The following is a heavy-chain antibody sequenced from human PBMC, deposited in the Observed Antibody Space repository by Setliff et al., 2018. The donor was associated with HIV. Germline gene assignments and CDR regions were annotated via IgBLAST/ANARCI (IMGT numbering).Heavy chain of an antibody. Sequence: PGGSLRLSCAASGFTFSSYSMIWVRQAPGKGLEWVSFSSSSSSYIYYADSVKGRFTISRDNAKNSLYLQMNSLRAEDTAVYYCARVLPYYYDSSGLYLDYWGQGTLVTVSS. CDR2: SSSSSSYI. CDR3: ARVLPYYYDSSGLYLDY. J-gene: IGHJ4*02. D-gene: IGHD3-22*01. CDR1: GFTFSSYS. V-gene: IGHV3-21*01.